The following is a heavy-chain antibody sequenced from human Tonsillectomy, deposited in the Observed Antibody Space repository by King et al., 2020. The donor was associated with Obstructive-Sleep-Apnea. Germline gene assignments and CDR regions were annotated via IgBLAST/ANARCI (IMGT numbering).Heavy chain of an antibody. J-gene: IGHJ4*02. D-gene: IGHD3-3*02. CDR2: ISGSGGKT. Sequence: QLVQSGGGLVQPGGSLRLSCAASGSTFSSYAMSWVRQAPGKGLEWVSTISGSGGKTYYADSVKGRFTISRDNSRDTLYLQLNSLSAEDTAVYYCAKDLSAGYLDFWGGSAQGYWGQGTLVTVSS. V-gene: IGHV3-23*04. CDR1: GSTFSSYA. CDR3: AKDLSAGYLDFWGGSAQGY.